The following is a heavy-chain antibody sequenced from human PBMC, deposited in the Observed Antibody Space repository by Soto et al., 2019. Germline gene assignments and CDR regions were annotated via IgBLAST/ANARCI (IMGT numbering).Heavy chain of an antibody. D-gene: IGHD2-2*02. CDR2: IFHSGST. Sequence: QVQLQESGPGLMKPSQTLSLTCSVSGGSIRSGSYYWSWIRQHPGKALEWIGYIFHSGSTYYNPSLKSRVTMSVDMSGNQFSLKLNSVPDADTAVYYCARNGCSSTTCYNSEAPYHSMDVWGRGTTVTVSS. CDR3: ARNGCSSTTCYNSEAPYHSMDV. CDR1: GGSIRSGSYY. J-gene: IGHJ6*02. V-gene: IGHV4-31*03.